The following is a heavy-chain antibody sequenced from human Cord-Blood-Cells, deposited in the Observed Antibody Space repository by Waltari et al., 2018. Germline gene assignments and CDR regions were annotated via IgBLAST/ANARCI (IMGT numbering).Heavy chain of an antibody. V-gene: IGHV3-53*04. CDR3: ARGGAQFPRDAFDI. D-gene: IGHD2-21*01. J-gene: IGHJ3*02. CDR1: GFTVSSNY. CDR2: IYSGGST. Sequence: EVQLVESGGGLVQPGGSLRLSCAASGFTVSSNYMSWVRQAPGKGLEWGSVIYSGGSTYYADSVKGRFTISRHNSKNTLYLQMNSLRAEDTAVYYCARGGAQFPRDAFDIWGQGTMVTVSS.